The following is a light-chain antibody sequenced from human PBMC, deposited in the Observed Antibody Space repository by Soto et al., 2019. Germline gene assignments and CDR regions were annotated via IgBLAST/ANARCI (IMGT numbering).Light chain of an antibody. CDR2: GAS. CDR3: QQYNNWWT. V-gene: IGKV3-15*01. J-gene: IGKJ1*01. Sequence: EIVMTQSAASLSVSPGERATLSYRASQSVSGNLAWYQQKPGQAPRLLIYGASSRATGIPARFSGSGSGTEFTLTISSLQSEDFAVYYCQQYNNWWTFGQGTKVEI. CDR1: QSVSGN.